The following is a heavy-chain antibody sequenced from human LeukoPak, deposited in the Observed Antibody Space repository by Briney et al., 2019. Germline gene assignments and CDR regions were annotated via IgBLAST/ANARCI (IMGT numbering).Heavy chain of an antibody. CDR3: ASATHYDILTGYYWYFDY. D-gene: IGHD3-9*01. V-gene: IGHV1-69*13. CDR2: IIPIFGTA. Sequence: GASVKVSCKASGGTFSSYAISWVRQAPGQGLEWMGGIIPIFGTANYAQKFQGRVTITADESTSTAYMELSSLRSEDTAVYYCASATHYDILTGYYWYFDYWSQGTLVTVSS. CDR1: GGTFSSYA. J-gene: IGHJ4*02.